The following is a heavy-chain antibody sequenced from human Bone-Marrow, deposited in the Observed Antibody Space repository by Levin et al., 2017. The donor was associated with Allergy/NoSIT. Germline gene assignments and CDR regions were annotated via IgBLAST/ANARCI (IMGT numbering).Heavy chain of an antibody. Sequence: GESLKISCAASGFTFSSYAMSWVRQAPGKGLDWVSIISGSGGSTYHADSVKGRFTISRDNSKNTLYLQMNSLRAEDTAVYYCAKDPSSGYYSPDFFQEWGQGTLVTVSS. J-gene: IGHJ1*01. V-gene: IGHV3-23*01. D-gene: IGHD3-22*01. CDR2: ISGSGGST. CDR3: AKDPSSGYYSPDFFQE. CDR1: GFTFSSYA.